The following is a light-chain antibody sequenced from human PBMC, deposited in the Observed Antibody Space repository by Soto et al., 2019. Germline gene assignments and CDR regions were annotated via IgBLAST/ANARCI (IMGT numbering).Light chain of an antibody. CDR2: AAY. CDR3: QKYDNALLT. CDR1: QDISTY. Sequence: DIQMTQAPSSLSASVGDRVTITCRARQDISTYLAWYQQKPGKVPKRLISAAYTLQSGVPPRFSGSGSGTDFTLTISSLQPEDVATYYCQKYDNALLTFGGGTKVEIK. J-gene: IGKJ4*01. V-gene: IGKV1-27*01.